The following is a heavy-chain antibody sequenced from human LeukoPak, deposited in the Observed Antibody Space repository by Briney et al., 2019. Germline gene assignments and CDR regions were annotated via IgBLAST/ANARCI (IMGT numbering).Heavy chain of an antibody. CDR1: GYTFTSYG. V-gene: IGHV1-18*01. CDR2: ISADTVNT. Sequence: ASVKVSCKASGYTFTSYGISWVRQAPGQGLEWLGWISADTVNTKYTEKLQGRVTMTRDTSISTAYMELSRLRSDDTAVYYCARDFGVTVFDYWGQGTLVTVSS. D-gene: IGHD3-16*01. J-gene: IGHJ4*02. CDR3: ARDFGVTVFDY.